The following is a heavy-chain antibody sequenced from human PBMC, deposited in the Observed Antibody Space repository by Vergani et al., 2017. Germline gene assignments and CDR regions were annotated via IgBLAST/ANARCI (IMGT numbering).Heavy chain of an antibody. CDR1: GFIFDAYA. J-gene: IGHJ4*02. D-gene: IGHD3-16*01. CDR3: VKQVDGMSLGTHYFDN. Sequence: EVQLVESGGGLVQPGRSLRLSCAASGFIFDAYAMHWVRQAPGKGLEWVSVISWNSGSVGYADSVRGRFTVSRDNDKNSLHLQMTSLRAEDTALYYCVKQVDGMSLGTHYFDNWGQGTLVTVSS. CDR2: ISWNSGSV. V-gene: IGHV3-9*01.